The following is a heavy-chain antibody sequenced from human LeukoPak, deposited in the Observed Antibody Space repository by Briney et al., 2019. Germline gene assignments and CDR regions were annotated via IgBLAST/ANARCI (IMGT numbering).Heavy chain of an antibody. Sequence: ASVKVSCKASGYTFTGYYIHWVRQAPGQGLEWMGWINPDSGGTNYAQKFQGRVTMTRDTSITTVYMELSSLRSDDTAVYYCARVKYRAVGDKQHWGRGTLVTVSS. CDR1: GYTFTGYY. V-gene: IGHV1-2*02. CDR3: ARVKYRAVGDKQH. D-gene: IGHD2-21*01. CDR2: INPDSGGT. J-gene: IGHJ1*01.